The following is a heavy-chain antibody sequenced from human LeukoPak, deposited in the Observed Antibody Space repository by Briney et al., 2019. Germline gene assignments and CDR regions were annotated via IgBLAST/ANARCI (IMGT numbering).Heavy chain of an antibody. V-gene: IGHV4-38-2*02. D-gene: IGHD3-10*01. CDR2: IYYSGNA. CDR3: ARDMGYYRMDV. J-gene: IGHJ6*04. CDR1: GYSISSGYH. Sequence: SETLSLTCAVSGYSISSGYHWAWIRQPPGKGPELIGSIYYSGNAYYNPSLKSRVTISLDTSKNQFSLKLSSVTAADTAVYYCARDMGYYRMDVWGKGTTVIVSS.